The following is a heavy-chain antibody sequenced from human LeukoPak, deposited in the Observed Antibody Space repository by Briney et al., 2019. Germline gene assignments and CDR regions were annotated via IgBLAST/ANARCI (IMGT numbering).Heavy chain of an antibody. D-gene: IGHD6-13*01. CDR2: IYPGDSDT. CDR3: ARHPAAVDY. Sequence: GESLKISCKVSGYSFTTYWIGWVRQIPGKGLEWMGIIYPGDSDTRYSPSFQGQVTISVDKSISTAYLQWSSLKASDSAMYYCARHPAAVDYWGQGSLVTVSS. J-gene: IGHJ4*02. V-gene: IGHV5-51*01. CDR1: GYSFTTYW.